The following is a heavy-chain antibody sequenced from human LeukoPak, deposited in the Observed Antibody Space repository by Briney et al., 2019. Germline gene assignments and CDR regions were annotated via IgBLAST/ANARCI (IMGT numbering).Heavy chain of an antibody. Sequence: GGSLRLSCAASGFTFSSYWMHWVRQAPGKGLVWVSRINSDGSSTSYADSVKGRFTISRDNAKNTLYLQMNSLRAEDTAVYYCARWGLGKGNAFDIWGQGTMVTVSS. CDR1: GFTFSSYW. V-gene: IGHV3-74*01. CDR3: ARWGLGKGNAFDI. CDR2: INSDGSST. J-gene: IGHJ3*02. D-gene: IGHD3-16*01.